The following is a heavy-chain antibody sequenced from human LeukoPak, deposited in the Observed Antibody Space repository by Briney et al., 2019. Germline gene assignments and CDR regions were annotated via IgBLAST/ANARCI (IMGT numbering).Heavy chain of an antibody. Sequence: SETLSLTCTVSGGSISSYYWSWIRQPPGKGLEWIGYISYSGSTNYNPSLKSRVTISLDTSKNQFSLKLSSVTAADTAVYYCARHDGSSWYYAFDVWGQGTMVTVSS. CDR2: ISYSGST. V-gene: IGHV4-59*08. CDR1: GGSISSYY. CDR3: ARHDGSSWYYAFDV. J-gene: IGHJ3*01. D-gene: IGHD6-13*01.